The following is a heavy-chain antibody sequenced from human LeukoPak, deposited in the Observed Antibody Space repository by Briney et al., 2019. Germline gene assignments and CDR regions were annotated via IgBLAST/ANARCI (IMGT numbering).Heavy chain of an antibody. Sequence: PGGSLRLSCAASGFTFSSYAMSWVRQAPGKGLERVSAISGSGGSTYYADSVKGRFTISRDNSKNTLYLQMNSLRAEDTAVYYCAKDQGYGDYAAAYDYWGQGTLVTVSS. CDR3: AKDQGYGDYAAAYDY. CDR2: ISGSGGST. V-gene: IGHV3-23*01. J-gene: IGHJ4*02. D-gene: IGHD4-17*01. CDR1: GFTFSSYA.